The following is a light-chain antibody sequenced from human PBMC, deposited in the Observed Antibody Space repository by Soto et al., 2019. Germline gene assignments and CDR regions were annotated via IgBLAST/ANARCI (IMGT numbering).Light chain of an antibody. CDR1: QSASSTY. Sequence: EFVLAQSPGTLSLSPGERATLSCRASQSASSTYLAWYQQKPGQAPRLLIYAASSRATGIPDRFSGSGSGTDFTLTISRLEPEDFAVYYCQQYGSSPRTFGQGTKVDIK. J-gene: IGKJ1*01. CDR3: QQYGSSPRT. V-gene: IGKV3-20*01. CDR2: AAS.